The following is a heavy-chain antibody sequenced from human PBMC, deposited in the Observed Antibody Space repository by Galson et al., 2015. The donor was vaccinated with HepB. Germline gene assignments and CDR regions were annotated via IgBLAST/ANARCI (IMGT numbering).Heavy chain of an antibody. V-gene: IGHV3-48*02. CDR2: ISSSSSTI. J-gene: IGHJ5*02. CDR1: GFTFSSYS. Sequence: SLRLSCAASGFTFSSYSMNWVRQAPGKGLEWVSYISSSSSTIYYADSVKGRFTFSRDNAKNSLYLQMNSLRDEDTAVYYCARDLSEMYYYDSSGYDTWGQGTLVTVSS. D-gene: IGHD3-22*01. CDR3: ARDLSEMYYYDSSGYDT.